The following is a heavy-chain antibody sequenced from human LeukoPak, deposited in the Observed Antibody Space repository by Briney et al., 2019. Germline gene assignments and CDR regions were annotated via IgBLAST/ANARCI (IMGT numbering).Heavy chain of an antibody. CDR1: GGSISSYY. CDR3: ARDPHRRYYGMDV. J-gene: IGHJ6*02. CDR2: IYYSGST. V-gene: IGHV4-59*12. Sequence: SETLSLTCTVSGGSISSYYWSWIRQPPGKGLEWIGYIYYSGSTNYNPSLKSRVTISVDTSKNQFSLKLSSVTAADTAVYYCARDPHRRYYGMDVWGQGTTVTVSS.